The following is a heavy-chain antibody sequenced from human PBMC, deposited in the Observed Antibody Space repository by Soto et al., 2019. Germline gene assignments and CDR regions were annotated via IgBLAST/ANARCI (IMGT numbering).Heavy chain of an antibody. CDR3: ARDLVSLAGPYNNERGWFDS. J-gene: IGHJ5*01. V-gene: IGHV3-21*01. CDR1: GFTFSSYS. CDR2: ISSSSSYI. D-gene: IGHD1-1*01. Sequence: PWGSLRLSCAASGFTFSSYSMNWVRQAPGKGLEWVSSISSSSSYIYYADSVKGRFTISRDNAKNSLYLQMNSLRAEDTAVYYCARDLVSLAGPYNNERGWFDSWGQGTLVTVSS.